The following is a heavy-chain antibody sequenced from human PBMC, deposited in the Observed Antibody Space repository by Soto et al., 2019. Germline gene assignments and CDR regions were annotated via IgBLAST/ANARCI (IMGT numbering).Heavy chain of an antibody. CDR2: IRFDGSNE. CDR1: GGIFHGYG. J-gene: IGHJ4*02. D-gene: IGHD1-7*01. Sequence: QEQLVESGGGVVQPGTSLRLSCAVPGGIFHGYGMHWVRQAPGKGLEWVAIIRFDGSNEESADSVKGRFTISRDNSKNTWDLQMNTVGAEDTAVYYCAGDGIGGTVFRGYLDYWGRGTVVTVSS. V-gene: IGHV3-33*01. CDR3: AGDGIGGTVFRGYLDY.